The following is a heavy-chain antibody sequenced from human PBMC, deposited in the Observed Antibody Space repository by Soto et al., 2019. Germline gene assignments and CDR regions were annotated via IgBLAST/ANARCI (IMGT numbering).Heavy chain of an antibody. V-gene: IGHV4-34*01. D-gene: IGHD3-22*01. J-gene: IGHJ4*01. Sequence: KPSETLSLTCAVYGGSFNDYFWTWIRQPPGKGLEWFGEVNHRGSTNYNPSLKSRLTISADTSKNQFSLKLRSVTAADTALYYCARGISMKEVLQKDAPDKYYFDSWGRGTLVTVSS. CDR1: GGSFNDYF. CDR3: ARGISMKEVLQKDAPDKYYFDS. CDR2: VNHRGST.